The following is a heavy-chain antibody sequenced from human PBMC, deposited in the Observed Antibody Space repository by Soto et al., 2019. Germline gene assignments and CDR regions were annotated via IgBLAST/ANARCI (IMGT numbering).Heavy chain of an antibody. J-gene: IGHJ4*02. CDR2: INHSGST. Sequence: PSETLSLTCAVYGGSFSGYYWSWTRQPPGKGLEWIGEINHSGSTNYNPSLKSRVTISVDTSKNQFSLKLSSVTAADTAVYYCARGARGVITKGFDYWGQGTLVTVSS. D-gene: IGHD3-10*01. CDR1: GGSFSGYY. V-gene: IGHV4-34*01. CDR3: ARGARGVITKGFDY.